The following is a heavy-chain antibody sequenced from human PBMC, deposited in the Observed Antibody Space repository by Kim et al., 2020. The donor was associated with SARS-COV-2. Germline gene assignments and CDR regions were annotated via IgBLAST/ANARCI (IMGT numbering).Heavy chain of an antibody. J-gene: IGHJ6*02. CDR1: GFTFGEYA. V-gene: IGHV3-49*04. Sequence: GGSLRLSCTASGFTFGEYAVSWVRQAPGKGLEWVCLIRSKAYGGTTEYAASVKGRFTISRDDSKSIAYLQMSSLKTDDTALYYCTRDNYYYGLDVWGQGTTVTVSS. CDR3: TRDNYYYGLDV. CDR2: IRSKAYGGTT.